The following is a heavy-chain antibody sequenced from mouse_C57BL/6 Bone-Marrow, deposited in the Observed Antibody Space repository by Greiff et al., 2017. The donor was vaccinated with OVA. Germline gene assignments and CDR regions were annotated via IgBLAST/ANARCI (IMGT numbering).Heavy chain of an antibody. CDR3: AKGDWDGWYFDV. V-gene: IGHV2-5*01. J-gene: IGHJ1*03. D-gene: IGHD4-1*01. Sequence: VQRVESGPGLVQPSQSLSITCTVSGFSLTSYGVHWVRQSPGKGLEWLGVIWRGGSTDYNAAFMSRLSITKDNSKSQVFFKMNSLQADDTAIYYCAKGDWDGWYFDVWGTGTTVTVSS. CDR2: IWRGGST. CDR1: GFSLTSYG.